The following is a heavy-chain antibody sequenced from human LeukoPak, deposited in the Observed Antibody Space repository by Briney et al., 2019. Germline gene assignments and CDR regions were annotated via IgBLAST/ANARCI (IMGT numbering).Heavy chain of an antibody. Sequence: SETLSLACAVDGGSFSGYYWSCIRQPPGKGLEWIVEINPSGHTNYNPSLTSPVTISVDTSKNPFSLTLTSVTAADTAVYYCARGRAFSYGRFDDWGQGTLVTVSS. J-gene: IGHJ4*02. CDR2: INPSGHT. CDR1: GGSFSGYY. V-gene: IGHV4-34*01. CDR3: ARGRAFSYGRFDD. D-gene: IGHD5-18*01.